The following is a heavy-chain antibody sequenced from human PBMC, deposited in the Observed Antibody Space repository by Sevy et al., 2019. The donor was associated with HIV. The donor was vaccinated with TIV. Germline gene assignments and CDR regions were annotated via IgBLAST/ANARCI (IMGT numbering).Heavy chain of an antibody. V-gene: IGHV4-39*01. J-gene: IGHJ3*02. CDR2: IYSYRET. CDR1: GASIRDSSYY. CDR3: ARSMEQQLDAFDI. Sequence: SETLSLTCTDSGASIRDSSYYWAWIRQPPGKGLEWIGNIYSYRETYYHSSLKSRVTISVDTSKNQFSLSLTSVTAADTAIYFCARSMEQQLDAFDIWGQGTMVTVSS. D-gene: IGHD6-13*01.